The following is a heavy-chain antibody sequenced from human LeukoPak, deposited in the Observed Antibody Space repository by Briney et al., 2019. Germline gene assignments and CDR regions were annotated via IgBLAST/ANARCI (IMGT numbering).Heavy chain of an antibody. Sequence: GGSLRLSCAASGFTFSSYAMSWVRQAPGKGLEWVSAISGSGGSTYYADSVKGRFTISRDNSKNTLCLQMNSLRAEDTAVYYCAKDILSRRYYYYGMDVWGQGTTVTVSS. V-gene: IGHV3-23*01. D-gene: IGHD2/OR15-2a*01. CDR3: AKDILSRRYYYYGMDV. CDR1: GFTFSSYA. CDR2: ISGSGGST. J-gene: IGHJ6*02.